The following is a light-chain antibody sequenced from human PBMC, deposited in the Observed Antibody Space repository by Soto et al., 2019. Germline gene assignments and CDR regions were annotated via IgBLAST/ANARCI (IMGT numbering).Light chain of an antibody. Sequence: DIQLTQSPSSVSASVVEKVTITCRASQSIRSYLNWVQQKTGKAPKLLIYDASSLQTGVPSRFSGSGSGTDFSLTISSLQPEDFATYYCQQSYSTPPWTFGQGTKVAIK. V-gene: IGKV1-39*01. CDR1: QSIRSY. CDR3: QQSYSTPPWT. J-gene: IGKJ1*01. CDR2: DAS.